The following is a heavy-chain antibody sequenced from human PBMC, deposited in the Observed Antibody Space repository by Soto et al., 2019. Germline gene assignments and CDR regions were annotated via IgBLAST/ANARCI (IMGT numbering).Heavy chain of an antibody. CDR3: ATPTPHRGAMITNKNFNL. CDR1: GHTLTELS. Sequence: ASVKVSCTISGHTLTELSIHWVRQAPVKGPEWMGGFDPEGYEAIYAQMCHGRVSVSAATITDAAYMELSGLKSDDAAVYYCATPTPHRGAMITNKNFNLGGQGTPVTVSS. CDR2: FDPEGYEA. V-gene: IGHV1-24*01. D-gene: IGHD3-10*01. J-gene: IGHJ1*01.